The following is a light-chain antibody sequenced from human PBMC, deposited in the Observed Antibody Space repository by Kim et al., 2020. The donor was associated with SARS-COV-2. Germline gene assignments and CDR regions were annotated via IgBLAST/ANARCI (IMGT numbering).Light chain of an antibody. V-gene: IGKV3-15*01. Sequence: EIVMTQSPATLSVSPGERATLSCRASQSVSSNLAWYQQKPGQAPRLLIYGASTRATGIPARFSGSRSGTEFTLTISSLQSEDFAVYYCQQYNNWPPSNTFGQGTRLEIK. CDR3: QQYNNWPPSNT. CDR2: GAS. CDR1: QSVSSN. J-gene: IGKJ5*01.